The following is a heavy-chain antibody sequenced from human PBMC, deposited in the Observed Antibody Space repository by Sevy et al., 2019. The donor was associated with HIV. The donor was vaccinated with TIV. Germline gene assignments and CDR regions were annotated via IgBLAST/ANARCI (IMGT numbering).Heavy chain of an antibody. Sequence: GGSLRLSCAASGFTFSSYAMSWVRQAPGKGLEWVSAISGSGYLTYYTDSVKGRFTISRDNSKNTLYLQMNSLRAEDTAVYYCAKEGGGYYYDSSGLFDYWGQGTLATVSS. CDR1: GFTFSSYA. CDR2: ISGSGYLT. V-gene: IGHV3-23*01. D-gene: IGHD3-22*01. CDR3: AKEGGGYYYDSSGLFDY. J-gene: IGHJ4*02.